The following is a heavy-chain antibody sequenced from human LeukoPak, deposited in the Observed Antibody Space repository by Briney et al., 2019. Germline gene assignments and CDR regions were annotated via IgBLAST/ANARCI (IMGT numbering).Heavy chain of an antibody. J-gene: IGHJ4*02. Sequence: GRSLRLSCAASGFTFDDYAMHWVRQAPGKGLEWVSGISWNSGSIGYADSVKGRFTISRDNAKNSLYLQMNSLRAEDTAVYYCARGPNYGARSDYLDYWGQGTLVTVSS. CDR1: GFTFDDYA. CDR2: ISWNSGSI. D-gene: IGHD3-10*01. V-gene: IGHV3-9*01. CDR3: ARGPNYGARSDYLDY.